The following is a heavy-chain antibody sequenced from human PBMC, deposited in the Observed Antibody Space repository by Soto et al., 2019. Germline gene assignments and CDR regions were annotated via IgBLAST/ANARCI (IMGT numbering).Heavy chain of an antibody. J-gene: IGHJ6*02. D-gene: IGHD2-2*01. CDR3: ARLPAAHYYYGMDV. CDR1: GFTFSSYS. Sequence: EVQLVESGGGLVQPGGSLRLSCAASGFTFSSYSMNWVRQAPGKGREWVSYISSSSSTIYYADAVKGRFTIARDNAKNSLYLQMNSLRDEDTAVYYCARLPAAHYYYGMDVWGQGTTVTVSS. V-gene: IGHV3-48*02. CDR2: ISSSSSTI.